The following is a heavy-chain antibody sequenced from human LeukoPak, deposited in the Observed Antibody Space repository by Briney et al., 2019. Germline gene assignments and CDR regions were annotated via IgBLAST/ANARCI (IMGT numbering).Heavy chain of an antibody. D-gene: IGHD3-3*01. Sequence: ASVKVSCKASGYTFTSYYMHWVRQAPGQGLEWMGIINPSGGSTSYAQKFQGRVTMTEDTSTDTAYMELSSLRSEDTAVYYCATSGFSGPFDYWGQGTLVTVSS. J-gene: IGHJ4*02. CDR2: INPSGGST. CDR1: GYTFTSYY. V-gene: IGHV1-46*01. CDR3: ATSGFSGPFDY.